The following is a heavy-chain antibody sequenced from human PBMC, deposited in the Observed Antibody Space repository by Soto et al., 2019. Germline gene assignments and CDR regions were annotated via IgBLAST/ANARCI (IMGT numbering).Heavy chain of an antibody. CDR2: ISQDGAIA. CDR1: GFAFGSYW. J-gene: IGHJ4*02. Sequence: VQLVKSGGGLVQPGGSLRLSCAASGFAFGSYWMHWVRQAPGKGLVWVSRISQDGAIATQADSVKGRFTISRDNAKNTLFLQMNSLRADDTAVYYCLRDQRHWNEFADQWGQGTLVTVSS. V-gene: IGHV3-74*01. D-gene: IGHD1-1*01. CDR3: LRDQRHWNEFADQ.